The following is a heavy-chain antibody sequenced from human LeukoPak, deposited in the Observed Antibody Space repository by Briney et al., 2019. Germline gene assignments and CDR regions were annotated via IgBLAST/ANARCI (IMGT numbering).Heavy chain of an antibody. Sequence: GGSLRLSCAASGFTFTNYWMSWARQAPGTGLELVANIKQDRSEKYYVDSVKGRFTISRDNAKNSLYLQMNSLRAEDTAVYYCARLREIPVFGVVTKSTSYFDYWGQGTLVTVSS. V-gene: IGHV3-7*01. D-gene: IGHD3-3*01. CDR1: GFTFTNYW. CDR3: ARLREIPVFGVVTKSTSYFDY. J-gene: IGHJ4*02. CDR2: IKQDRSEK.